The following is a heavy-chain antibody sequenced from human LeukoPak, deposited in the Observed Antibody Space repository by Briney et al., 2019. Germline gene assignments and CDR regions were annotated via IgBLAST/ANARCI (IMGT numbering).Heavy chain of an antibody. CDR2: INAGNGNT. J-gene: IGHJ5*02. D-gene: IGHD3-3*01. CDR3: ARPFWSGYYNWFDP. CDR1: GYTFTSYA. V-gene: IGHV1-3*01. Sequence: ASVKVSCKASGYTFTSYAMHWVRQAPGQGLEWMGWINAGNGNTKYSQKFQGRVTITRDTSASTAYMELSSLRSEDTAVYYCARPFWSGYYNWFDPWGQGTLVTVSS.